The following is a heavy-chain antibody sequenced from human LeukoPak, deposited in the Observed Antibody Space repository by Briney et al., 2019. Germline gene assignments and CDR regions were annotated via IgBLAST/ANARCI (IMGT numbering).Heavy chain of an antibody. CDR3: ATDRATQYFDY. J-gene: IGHJ4*02. CDR2: IWYDGSNK. D-gene: IGHD2-15*01. CDR1: GFTFSSYA. Sequence: PGGSLRLSCAASGFTFSSYAMHWVRRAPGKGLEWVAFIWYDGSNKYYADSVKGRFTISRDNSRNTLFLQMNSLRVEDTAVYYCATDRATQYFDYWGQGTLVSVPS. V-gene: IGHV3-33*08.